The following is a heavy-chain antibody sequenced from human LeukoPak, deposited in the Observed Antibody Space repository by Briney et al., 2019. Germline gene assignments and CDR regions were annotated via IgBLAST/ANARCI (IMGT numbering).Heavy chain of an antibody. V-gene: IGHV3-49*04. CDR3: TRGPIQLWLYHGMDV. D-gene: IGHD5-18*01. Sequence: GWPLRLSCTISGVTFGDHAMSWVRQAPGRGLEWVGFISSKTYGGTTEYAASVKGRFIISRDDSTSITYLQMNSLKTEDTAVYYCTRGPIQLWLYHGMDVWGQGTTVTVSS. CDR1: GVTFGDHA. J-gene: IGHJ6*02. CDR2: ISSKTYGGTT.